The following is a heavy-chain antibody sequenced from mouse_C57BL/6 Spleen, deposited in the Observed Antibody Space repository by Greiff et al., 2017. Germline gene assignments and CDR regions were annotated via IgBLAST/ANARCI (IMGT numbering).Heavy chain of an antibody. D-gene: IGHD1-1*01. J-gene: IGHJ4*01. V-gene: IGHV5-16*01. Sequence: EVKLVESEGGLVQPGSSMKLSCTASGFTFSDYYMAWVRQVPEKGLEWVANINYDGSSTYYLDSLKSRFIISRDNAKNILYLQMSSLKSEDTATYYGARVYGSSPYAMDYWGQGTSVTVSS. CDR3: ARVYGSSPYAMDY. CDR1: GFTFSDYY. CDR2: INYDGSST.